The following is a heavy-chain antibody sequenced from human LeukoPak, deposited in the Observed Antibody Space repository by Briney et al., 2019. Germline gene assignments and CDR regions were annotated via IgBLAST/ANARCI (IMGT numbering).Heavy chain of an antibody. Sequence: PSETLSLTCAVYGGSFSGYYWSWIRQPPGKGLEWIGEINHSGSTNYNPSLKSRVTISVDTSKNQFSLKLSSVTAADTAVYYCARDHVYYFDYWGQGTLVTVSS. CDR3: ARDHVYYFDY. CDR1: GGSFSGYY. CDR2: INHSGST. V-gene: IGHV4-34*01. D-gene: IGHD1-14*01. J-gene: IGHJ4*02.